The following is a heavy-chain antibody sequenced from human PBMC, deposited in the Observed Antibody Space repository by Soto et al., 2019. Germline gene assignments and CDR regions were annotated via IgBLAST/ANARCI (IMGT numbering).Heavy chain of an antibody. CDR2: IWYDGSNK. V-gene: IGHV3-33*08. CDR3: ARDRADIGIVVGDY. D-gene: IGHD2-15*01. Sequence: GGSLRLSCAASGFTFSSYAMSWVRQAPGKGLEWVAVIWYDGSNKYYAESVKGRFTISRDNSKNTLYLQMNSLRAEDTAVYYCARDRADIGIVVGDYWGQGTLVTVSS. J-gene: IGHJ4*02. CDR1: GFTFSSYA.